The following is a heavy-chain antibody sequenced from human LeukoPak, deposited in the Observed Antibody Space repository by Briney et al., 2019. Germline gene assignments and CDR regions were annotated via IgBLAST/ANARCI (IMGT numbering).Heavy chain of an antibody. Sequence: ASVKVSCKASGYTFTSYYMHWVRQAPGQELEGRGIINPTGGSTSYAQKFQGRVTTTRATSTSTFCMALSSLRSEDTAVYYCAREDYGDQNSAFDIWGQGTMVTVSS. CDR2: INPTGGST. V-gene: IGHV1-46*01. CDR3: AREDYGDQNSAFDI. D-gene: IGHD4-17*01. CDR1: GYTFTSYY. J-gene: IGHJ3*02.